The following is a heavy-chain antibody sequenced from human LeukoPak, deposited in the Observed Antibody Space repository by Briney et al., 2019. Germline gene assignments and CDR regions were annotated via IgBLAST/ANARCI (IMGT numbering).Heavy chain of an antibody. J-gene: IGHJ4*02. CDR2: ISGSGGST. CDR1: GFTFRTYA. Sequence: PGGSLRLSCAASGFTFRTYALSWVRQTPGKGLEWVSAISGSGGSTYYADSVKGRFTISRNNSKNTLYLQMNSLRAEDTAVYYCIRSNFDYWGQGTLVTVSS. V-gene: IGHV3-23*01. CDR3: IRSNFDY.